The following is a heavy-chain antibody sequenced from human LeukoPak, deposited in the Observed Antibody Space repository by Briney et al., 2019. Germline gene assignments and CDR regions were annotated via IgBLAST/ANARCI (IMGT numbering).Heavy chain of an antibody. CDR2: IRYDGSNK. J-gene: IGHJ4*02. CDR3: ARDGEVGVTNLYFDY. Sequence: PGGSLRLSCAASGFTFSSYGMHWVRQAPGKGLEWVAFIRYDGSNKYYADSVKGRFTISRDNSKNTLYLQMNSLRSEDTAVYYCARDGEVGVTNLYFDYWGQGTLVTVSS. D-gene: IGHD1-26*01. CDR1: GFTFSSYG. V-gene: IGHV3-30*02.